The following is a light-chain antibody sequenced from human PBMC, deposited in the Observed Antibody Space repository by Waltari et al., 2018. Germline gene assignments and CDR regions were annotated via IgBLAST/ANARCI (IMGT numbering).Light chain of an antibody. CDR2: WAS. V-gene: IGKV4-1*01. CDR3: QQYYSTPRT. Sequence: DIVMTQSPDSLAVPLGERANINCKPSQSVLYSSNNKNYLAWYQQQPGQPPKLLIYWASTRESVVPDRFSGSGSGTDFTLTISSLQAEDVAVYYCQQYYSTPRTFGQGTKVEIK. J-gene: IGKJ1*01. CDR1: QSVLYSSNNKNY.